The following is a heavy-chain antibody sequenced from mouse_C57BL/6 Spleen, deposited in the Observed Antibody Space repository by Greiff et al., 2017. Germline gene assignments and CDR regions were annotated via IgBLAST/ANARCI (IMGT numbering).Heavy chain of an antibody. J-gene: IGHJ3*01. CDR2: ISSKSSNYAT. CDR1: GFTFNTYA. V-gene: IGHV10-3*01. Sequence: EVQLKESGGGLVQPKGSLKLSCAASGFTFNTYAMHWVRQAPGKGLEWVARISSKSSNYATYYADPVKDRFTISRDDSQSMLYLQMNNLKTEDTAMYYCVRGSSGSDFAYWGQGTLVTVSA. CDR3: VRGSSGSDFAY. D-gene: IGHD3-2*02.